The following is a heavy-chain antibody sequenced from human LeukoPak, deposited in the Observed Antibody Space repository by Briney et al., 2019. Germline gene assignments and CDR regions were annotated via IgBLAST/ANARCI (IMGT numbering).Heavy chain of an antibody. CDR1: GFTFSDYN. J-gene: IGHJ5*02. CDR3: ARDRDCLPEA. Sequence: PGGSLRLSCAASGFTFSDYNMFWVRQAPGKGLEWVSYISTSSRTMYYADSVKGRFTVSRDNAKNSLYLQMNSLRDDDTAVYYCARDRDCLPEAWGQGTLVTVSS. CDR2: ISTSSRTM. V-gene: IGHV3-48*02. D-gene: IGHD1-14*01.